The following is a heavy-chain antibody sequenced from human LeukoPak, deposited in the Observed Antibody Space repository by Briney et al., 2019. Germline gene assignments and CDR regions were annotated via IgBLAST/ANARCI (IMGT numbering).Heavy chain of an antibody. D-gene: IGHD2-2*01. V-gene: IGHV1-46*01. CDR1: GYTFTSYY. J-gene: IGHJ3*02. CDR3: ARGGIVVVPAAIRLWDAFDI. Sequence: ASVKVSCKASGYTFTSYYMHWVRQAPGQGLEWMGIINPSGGSTSYAQKFQGRVTMTRDTSTSTVYMELSSLRSEDTAVYYCARGGIVVVPAAIRLWDAFDIWGQGTMVTVSS. CDR2: INPSGGST.